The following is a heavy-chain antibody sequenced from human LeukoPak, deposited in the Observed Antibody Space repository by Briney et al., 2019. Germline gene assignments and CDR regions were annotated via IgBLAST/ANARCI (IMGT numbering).Heavy chain of an antibody. Sequence: GGSLRLSCAASGFTFSSYWMSWVRQAPGKGLEWVANIKQDGSEKYYVDSVKGRFTISRDNAKNSLYLQMNSLRAEDTAVYYCARTIYDILTGYALKGAFDIWGQGTMVTVSS. V-gene: IGHV3-7*01. CDR2: IKQDGSEK. J-gene: IGHJ3*02. CDR3: ARTIYDILTGYALKGAFDI. CDR1: GFTFSSYW. D-gene: IGHD3-9*01.